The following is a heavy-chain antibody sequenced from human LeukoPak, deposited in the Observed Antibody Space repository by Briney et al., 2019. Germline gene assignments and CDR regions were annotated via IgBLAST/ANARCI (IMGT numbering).Heavy chain of an antibody. CDR1: GGSLSGYY. CDR2: ISHSGST. CDR3: ARVGDIVVVPAAMTFDI. D-gene: IGHD2-2*01. Sequence: SETLSLTCAVYGGSLSGYYWTWIRQPPGKGLEWIGEISHSGSTNYNPSLKSRVTISVDTSKNQFSLKLSSVTAADTAVYYCARVGDIVVVPAAMTFDIWGQGTMVTVSS. V-gene: IGHV4-34*01. J-gene: IGHJ3*02.